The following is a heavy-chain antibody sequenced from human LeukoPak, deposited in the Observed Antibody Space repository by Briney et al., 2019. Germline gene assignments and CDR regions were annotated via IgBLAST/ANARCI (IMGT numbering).Heavy chain of an antibody. V-gene: IGHV2-5*02. CDR1: GFSLSTSGVG. D-gene: IGHD3-10*01. CDR3: AHKEYYALGSLGDSFDY. Sequence: SGPTLVKPTQTLTLTCTFSGFSLSTSGVGVGWIRQPPGKALEWLAVIYWDDDKRHSPSLKSRLTITKDTSKNQVVLTMPNMDPVDTATYYCAHKEYYALGSLGDSFDYWAREPWSPSPQ. J-gene: IGHJ4*02. CDR2: IYWDDDK.